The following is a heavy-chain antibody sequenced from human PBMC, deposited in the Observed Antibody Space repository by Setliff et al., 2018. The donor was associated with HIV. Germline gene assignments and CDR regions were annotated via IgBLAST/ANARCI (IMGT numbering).Heavy chain of an antibody. CDR2: IITIFGTP. D-gene: IGHD6-13*01. CDR3: ARGKIPYSSSWPDF. Sequence: SVKVSCKASGYTFTSYGISWVRQAPGQGLEWMGGIITIFGTPNYAQEFQDRVTITADESTSTAYMELSSLRSEDTAVYYCARGKIPYSSSWPDFWGQGTLVTVSS. V-gene: IGHV1-69*13. J-gene: IGHJ4*02. CDR1: GYTFTSYG.